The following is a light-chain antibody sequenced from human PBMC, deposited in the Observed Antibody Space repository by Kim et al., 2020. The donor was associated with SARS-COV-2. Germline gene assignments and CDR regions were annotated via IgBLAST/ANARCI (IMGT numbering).Light chain of an antibody. Sequence: EVVLTQSPATLSVSPGERAALSCRASQSVRNNLAWYQQKPGQAPRLLIYDTATRATGIPDRFSGSGSGTEFTLTISSLQSEDVGLYFCQQYGNWPPITFGQGTRLEIK. CDR3: QQYGNWPPIT. J-gene: IGKJ5*01. CDR1: QSVRNN. V-gene: IGKV3-15*01. CDR2: DTA.